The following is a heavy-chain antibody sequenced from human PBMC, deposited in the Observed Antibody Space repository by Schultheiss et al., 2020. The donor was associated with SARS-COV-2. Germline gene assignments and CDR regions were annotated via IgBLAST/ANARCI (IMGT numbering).Heavy chain of an antibody. D-gene: IGHD4-23*01. CDR2: INHSGST. CDR1: GGSFSGYY. CDR3: ARERRMTTVVTSWYFDL. V-gene: IGHV4-34*01. J-gene: IGHJ2*01. Sequence: SETLSLTCAVYGGSFSGYYWNWIRQPPGKGLEWIGEINHSGSTNYNPSLKSRVTISVDTSKNQFSLKLSSVTAADTAVYYCARERRMTTVVTSWYFDLWGRGTLVTVSS.